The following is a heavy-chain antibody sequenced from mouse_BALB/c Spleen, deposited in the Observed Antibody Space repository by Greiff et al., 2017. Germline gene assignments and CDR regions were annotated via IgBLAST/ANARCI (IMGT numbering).Heavy chain of an antibody. Sequence: EVNVVESGGGLVQPGGSLRLSCATSGSTFTDYYMSWVRQPPGKALEWLGFIRNKANGYTTEYSASVKGRFTISRDNSQSILYLQMNTLRAEDSATYYCARGSYFDYWGQGTTLTVSS. V-gene: IGHV7-3*02. J-gene: IGHJ2*01. CDR2: IRNKANGYTT. CDR1: GSTFTDYY. CDR3: ARGSYFDY.